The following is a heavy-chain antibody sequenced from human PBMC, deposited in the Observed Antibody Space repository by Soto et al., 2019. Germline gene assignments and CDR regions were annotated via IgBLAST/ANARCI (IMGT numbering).Heavy chain of an antibody. CDR3: VRDPYLTTAGRLDSLNY. CDR2: IWYDGVNK. D-gene: IGHD1-1*01. V-gene: IGHV3-33*08. CDR1: GFSFRSYA. Sequence: GGSLRLSCAASGFSFRSYAMHWVRQAPGKGLEWVAVIWYDGVNKYYADSVKGRFTISRDNSNNTLYVQMNSLKAEDTAVYYCVRDPYLTTAGRLDSLNYWGPGTLVTVSS. J-gene: IGHJ4*02.